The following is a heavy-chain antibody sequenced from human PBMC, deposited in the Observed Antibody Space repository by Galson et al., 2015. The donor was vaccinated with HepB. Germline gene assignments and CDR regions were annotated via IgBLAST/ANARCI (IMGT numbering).Heavy chain of an antibody. CDR1: GDSISTYS. J-gene: IGHJ4*02. Sequence: SETLSLTCTVSGDSISTYSWSWIRQFPGKGLEWIGYIQNSGSTNYKPSLTSRVIISRDTSKNHFSLSLSSVTAADTAVYYCTRTVNLYDYYDNSHNYYFDYWGQGTQVTVSS. D-gene: IGHD3-22*01. CDR3: TRTVNLYDYYDNSHNYYFDY. CDR2: IQNSGST. V-gene: IGHV4-59*01.